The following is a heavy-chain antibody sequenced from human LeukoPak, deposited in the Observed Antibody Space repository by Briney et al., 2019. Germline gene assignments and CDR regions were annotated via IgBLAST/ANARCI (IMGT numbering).Heavy chain of an antibody. CDR3: ARGMVRGAMSGYYYYYMDV. D-gene: IGHD3-10*01. Sequence: ASVKVSCKASGYTFTSYYMHWVRQAPGQGLEWMGIINPSGGSTSYAQKFQGRVTMTRDMSTSTVYMELSSLRSEDTAVYYCARGMVRGAMSGYYYYYMDVWGKGTTVTVSS. CDR2: INPSGGST. V-gene: IGHV1-46*01. CDR1: GYTFTSYY. J-gene: IGHJ6*03.